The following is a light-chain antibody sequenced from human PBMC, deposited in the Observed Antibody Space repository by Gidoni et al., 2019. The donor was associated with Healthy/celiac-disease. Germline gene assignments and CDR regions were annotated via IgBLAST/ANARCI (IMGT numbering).Light chain of an antibody. CDR1: QDTSNY. V-gene: IGKV1-33*01. Sequence: DIQMTQSPSSLSASVGDRVTITCQASQDTSNYLNWYQQKPGKAPKLLIYDASNLETGVPSRFSGSGSGTGFTFTISSLQPEDIATYYCQQYDNLPRTFGGGTKVEIK. CDR3: QQYDNLPRT. CDR2: DAS. J-gene: IGKJ4*01.